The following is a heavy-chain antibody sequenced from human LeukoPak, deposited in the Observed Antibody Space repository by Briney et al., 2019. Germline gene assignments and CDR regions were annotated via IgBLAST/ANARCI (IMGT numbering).Heavy chain of an antibody. CDR3: ARASLGSGSPLFDY. J-gene: IGHJ4*02. V-gene: IGHV4-59*01. D-gene: IGHD3-10*01. Sequence: SETLSLTCTVSGGSISSYYWSWIRQPPGKGLGWIGYIYYSGSTNYNPSLKSRVTISVDTSKNQFSLKLSSVTAADTAVYYCARASLGSGSPLFDYWGQGTLVTVSS. CDR2: IYYSGST. CDR1: GGSISSYY.